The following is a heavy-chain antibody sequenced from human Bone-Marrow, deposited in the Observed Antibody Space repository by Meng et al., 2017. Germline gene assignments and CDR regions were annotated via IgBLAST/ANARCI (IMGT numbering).Heavy chain of an antibody. CDR1: GGSITNYY. V-gene: IGHV4-4*07. Sequence: SETLSLTCTVSGGSITNYYWSWIRQPAGKGLEWIGRIHYSGSTSYNPSLNSRLTMSLDMSKNQFSLKLASVTAADTAVYYCARGDSVFRGSMYNWFDPWGQGTLVTVSS. D-gene: IGHD3-10*01. J-gene: IGHJ5*02. CDR2: IHYSGST. CDR3: ARGDSVFRGSMYNWFDP.